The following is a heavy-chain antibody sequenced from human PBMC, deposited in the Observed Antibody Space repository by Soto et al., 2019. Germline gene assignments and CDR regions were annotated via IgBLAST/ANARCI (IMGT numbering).Heavy chain of an antibody. Sequence: GGSLRLSCAASGLTFTDATINWGRQASGKGLEWVSLIITKVNIYATVYAASVICRFTISRDDSKNTAYMQMNRLRSEDTAMYYCTTRQSDVWGQGTTVTVSS. J-gene: IGHJ6*02. CDR1: GLTFTDAT. V-gene: IGHV3-73*01. CDR3: TTRQSDV. CDR2: IITKVNIYAT.